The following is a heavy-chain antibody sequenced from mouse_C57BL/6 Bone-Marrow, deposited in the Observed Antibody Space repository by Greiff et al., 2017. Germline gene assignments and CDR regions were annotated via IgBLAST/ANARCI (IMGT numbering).Heavy chain of an antibody. CDR3: ASLQGRRGY. Sequence: QVQLQQSGAELARPGASVKLSCKASGYTFTSYGISWVKQRTGQGLEWIGEIDPRSGNTYYNEKFKGRATLTADNSSSTAYMDLRSLTSADAAVYFCASLQGRRGYWGQGTTLTVSS. D-gene: IGHD6-2*01. J-gene: IGHJ2*01. V-gene: IGHV1-81*01. CDR2: IDPRSGNT. CDR1: GYTFTSYG.